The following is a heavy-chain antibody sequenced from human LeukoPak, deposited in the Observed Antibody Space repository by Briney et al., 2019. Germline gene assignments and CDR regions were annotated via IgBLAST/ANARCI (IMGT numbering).Heavy chain of an antibody. J-gene: IGHJ3*02. V-gene: IGHV4-59*10. CDR3: ARGLEWGDGFDI. CDR1: GGSFSGYY. D-gene: IGHD1-1*01. CDR2: IYTSGST. Sequence: SETLSLTCAVYGGSFSGYYWSWIRQPAAKGLEWIGRIYTSGSTNYNPSLKSRVTISVDTSKNHFSLKLTSVTAADTAVYYCARGLEWGDGFDIWGQGTMVTVSP.